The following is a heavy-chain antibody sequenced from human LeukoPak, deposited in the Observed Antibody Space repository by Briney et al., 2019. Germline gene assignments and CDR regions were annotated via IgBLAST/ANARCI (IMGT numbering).Heavy chain of an antibody. CDR1: SYTFTNYA. Sequence: ASVKVSCKASSYTFTNYAISWVRQAPGQGLEWMGWISAYNGNTNYAQKLQGRVTMTTDTSTNTAYMELRSLRSDDTAMYYCARGNYDILTGPRRTDAFDIWGQGTMVTVSS. V-gene: IGHV1-18*01. D-gene: IGHD3-9*01. CDR2: ISAYNGNT. J-gene: IGHJ3*02. CDR3: ARGNYDILTGPRRTDAFDI.